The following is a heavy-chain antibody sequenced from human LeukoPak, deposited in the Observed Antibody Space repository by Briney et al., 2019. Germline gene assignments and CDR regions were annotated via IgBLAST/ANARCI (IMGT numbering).Heavy chain of an antibody. CDR3: ARASAVAGTRHY. CDR1: GFTFSSYS. J-gene: IGHJ4*02. CDR2: ISSSSSYR. Sequence: GGSLRLSCAASGFTFSSYSMNWVRQAPGKGLEWVSSISSSSSYRYYADSVKGRFTISRDNAKNSLYLQMNSLRTEDTAVYYCARASAVAGTRHYWGQGTLVTVSS. D-gene: IGHD6-19*01. V-gene: IGHV3-21*01.